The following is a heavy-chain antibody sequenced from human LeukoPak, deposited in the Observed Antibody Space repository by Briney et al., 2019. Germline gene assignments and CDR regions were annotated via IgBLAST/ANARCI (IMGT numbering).Heavy chain of an antibody. D-gene: IGHD3-3*01. Sequence: GGSLRLSCAASGFTFSSNWMTWVRQAPGKGLEWVAHINQDGSEKHNVDFVKGRFIISRDNAKNSVFLQMNSLGAEDTAVYYCARGGWTYDYWGQGTLVTVTS. CDR1: GFTFSSNW. J-gene: IGHJ4*02. CDR3: ARGGWTYDY. V-gene: IGHV3-7*01. CDR2: INQDGSEK.